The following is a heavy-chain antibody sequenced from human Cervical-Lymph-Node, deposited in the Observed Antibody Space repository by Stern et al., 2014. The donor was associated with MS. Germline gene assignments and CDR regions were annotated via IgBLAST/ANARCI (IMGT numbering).Heavy chain of an antibody. J-gene: IGHJ6*02. CDR1: GYTFTGYY. V-gene: IGHV1-2*04. Sequence: VQLEESGAEVKKPGASVKVSCKASGYTFTGYYMHWVRQAPGQGLEWMGWINPNSGGTNYAQKFQGWVTMTRDTSISTAYMELSRLRSDDTAVYYCAREKAGSYYGMDVWGQGTTVTVSS. D-gene: IGHD1-26*01. CDR2: INPNSGGT. CDR3: AREKAGSYYGMDV.